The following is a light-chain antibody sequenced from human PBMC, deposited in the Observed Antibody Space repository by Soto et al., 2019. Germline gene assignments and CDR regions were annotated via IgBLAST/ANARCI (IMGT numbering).Light chain of an antibody. J-gene: IGLJ1*01. CDR3: FSYAGRSTYV. V-gene: IGLV2-23*01. Sequence: QSALTQPASVSGSPGQSITISCTGTSSDVGRYNLVSWYQQHPGKAPKLMIYEGSKRPSGVSNRFSGSKSGNTASLTISGLKEEGEPVYFCFSYAGRSTYVFGTGTKVTGL. CDR1: SSDVGRYNL. CDR2: EGS.